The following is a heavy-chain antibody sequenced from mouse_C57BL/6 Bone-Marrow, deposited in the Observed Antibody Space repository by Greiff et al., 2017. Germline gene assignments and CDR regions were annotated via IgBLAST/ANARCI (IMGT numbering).Heavy chain of an antibody. CDR2: ISNLAYSI. Sequence: EVQLVESGGGLVQPGGSLQLSCAASGFTFSDYGLAWVRQAPRKGPEGVAFISNLAYSIYYADTVTGRFTISRENAKNTLYLEMSSLRSEDTAMYYCARHGLGDYFDYWGQGTTLTVSS. V-gene: IGHV5-15*01. CDR1: GFTFSDYG. D-gene: IGHD3-1*01. CDR3: ARHGLGDYFDY. J-gene: IGHJ2*01.